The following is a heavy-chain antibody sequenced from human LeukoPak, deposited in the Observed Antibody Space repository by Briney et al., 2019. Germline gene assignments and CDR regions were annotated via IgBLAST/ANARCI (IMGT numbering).Heavy chain of an antibody. CDR2: ISAYNGNT. CDR1: GHTFTSYG. V-gene: IGHV1-18*01. J-gene: IGHJ6*03. Sequence: ASVKVSCKASGHTFTSYGISWVRQAPGQGLEWMGWISAYNGNTNYAQKLQGRVTMTTDTSTSTAYMELRSLRSDDTAVYYCAREEAHYYYYYMDVWGKGTTVTVSS. CDR3: AREEAHYYYYYMDV.